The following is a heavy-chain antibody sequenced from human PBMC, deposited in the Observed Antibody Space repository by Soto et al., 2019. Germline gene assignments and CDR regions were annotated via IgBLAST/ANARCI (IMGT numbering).Heavy chain of an antibody. CDR2: INHSGST. Sequence: ASETLSLTCAVYGGSFSRYYWTWIRQPPGKGLEWIGEINHSGSTNYNPSLKSRVTISVDTSKNQFSLKLTSVTAADAAVYYCARGRDDSADYYYSAMDAWGRGTKVTVSS. CDR3: ARGRDDSADYYYSAMDA. CDR1: GGSFSRYY. V-gene: IGHV4-34*01. J-gene: IGHJ6*02. D-gene: IGHD3-22*01.